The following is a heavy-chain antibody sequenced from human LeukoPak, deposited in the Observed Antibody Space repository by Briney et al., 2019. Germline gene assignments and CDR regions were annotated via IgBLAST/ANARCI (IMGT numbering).Heavy chain of an antibody. D-gene: IGHD3-10*01. CDR3: AKDGEPYYYGSGTAFDY. CDR1: GFTFSSYG. J-gene: IGHJ4*02. V-gene: IGHV3-23*01. Sequence: GGSLRLSCAAPGFTFSSYGMSWVRQAPGKGLEWVSAISGSGGSTYYADSVKGRFTISRDNSKNTLYLQMNSLRAEDTAVYYCAKDGEPYYYGSGTAFDYWGQGTLVTVSS. CDR2: ISGSGGST.